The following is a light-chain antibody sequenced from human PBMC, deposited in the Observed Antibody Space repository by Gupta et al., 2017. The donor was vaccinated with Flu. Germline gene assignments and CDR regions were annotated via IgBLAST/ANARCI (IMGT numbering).Light chain of an antibody. CDR3: QQYNDWPWT. J-gene: IGKJ1*01. V-gene: IGKV3D-15*01. CDR2: AAS. CDR1: QTFDGN. Sequence: EIVMTQSPATVSVSPGETGTLSCRASQTFDGNVAWYQQKPGQAPRLLIYAASTVATDIPARFSGSGAGTEFTLTISSLQSEDFAVYYCQQYNDWPWTFGQGTKVEVK.